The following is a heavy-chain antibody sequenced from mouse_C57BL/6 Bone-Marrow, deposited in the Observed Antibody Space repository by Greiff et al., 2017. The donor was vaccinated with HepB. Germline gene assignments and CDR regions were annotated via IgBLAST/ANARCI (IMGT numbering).Heavy chain of an antibody. CDR1: GYTFTSYW. CDR2: IDPSDSYT. V-gene: IGHV1-50*01. Sequence: VQLQQPGAELVKPGASVKLSCKASGYTFTSYWMRWVKKRPGQGLEWIGEIDPSDSYTNYNQKFKGKATLNVDTSSSTAYMQLSSLTSEDSAVYYCATYYYGSSYVYAMDYWGQGTSVTVSS. CDR3: ATYYYGSSYVYAMDY. J-gene: IGHJ4*01. D-gene: IGHD1-1*01.